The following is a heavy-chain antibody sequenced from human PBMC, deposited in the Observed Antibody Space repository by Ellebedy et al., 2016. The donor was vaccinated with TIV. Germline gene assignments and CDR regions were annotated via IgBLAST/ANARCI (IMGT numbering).Heavy chain of an antibody. CDR1: GGSISSYY. J-gene: IGHJ5*02. CDR2: IYYSGST. V-gene: IGHV4-59*01. CDR3: ARVYDSSGYYSSGYNWFEP. Sequence: SETLSLTCTVSGGSISSYYWSWIRQPPGKGLEWIGYIYYSGSTNYNPSLKSRVTISVDTSKNQFSLKLSSVTAAGTAVYYCARVYDSSGYYSSGYNWFEPWGQGTLVTVSS. D-gene: IGHD3-22*01.